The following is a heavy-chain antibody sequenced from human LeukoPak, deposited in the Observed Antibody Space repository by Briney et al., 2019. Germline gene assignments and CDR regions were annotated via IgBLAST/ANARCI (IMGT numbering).Heavy chain of an antibody. CDR1: GYTFTSYY. CDR3: ARDAYYYGSGSYYNGNNWFDP. CDR2: INPSGGST. D-gene: IGHD3-10*01. V-gene: IGHV1-46*01. Sequence: ASVKVSCTASGYTFTSYYMHWVRQAPGQGLEWMGIINPSGGSTSYAHKFQGRFTMTRDMSTNTVYLELSSLRSEDTAVYYCARDAYYYGSGSYYNGNNWFDPWGQGTLVTVSS. J-gene: IGHJ5*02.